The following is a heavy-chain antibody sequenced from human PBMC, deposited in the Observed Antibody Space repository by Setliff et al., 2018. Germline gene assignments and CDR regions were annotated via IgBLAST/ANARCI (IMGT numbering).Heavy chain of an antibody. CDR1: GDHFNAYG. CDR3: ARGPSPTVTPSRLIYFYHMDV. D-gene: IGHD4-17*01. CDR2: IIPVLGMT. Sequence: GASVKVSCKASGDHFNAYGVSWVRQAPGQGLEWMGAIIPVLGMTDYAQKFQGRLTITADQSTTTVYMELSSLRFDDTALYYCARGPSPTVTPSRLIYFYHMDVWGTGTTVTVSS. V-gene: IGHV1-69*10. J-gene: IGHJ6*03.